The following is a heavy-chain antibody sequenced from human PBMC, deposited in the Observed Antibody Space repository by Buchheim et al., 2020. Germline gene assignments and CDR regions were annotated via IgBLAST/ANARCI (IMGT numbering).Heavy chain of an antibody. J-gene: IGHJ5*02. CDR2: ISYTGTYK. CDR3: ARETRGYSFGP. CDR1: GFSFKDFA. D-gene: IGHD5-12*01. V-gene: IGHV3-30*09. Sequence: QVQLVESGGGVVQPGRSLRLSCAASGFSFKDFAMHWVRQAPGKGLEWVALISYTGTYKYYAASVKGRFAVSRDNSNNTLFLQMDGLRPDDTAIYYCARETRGYSFGPGGQGTL.